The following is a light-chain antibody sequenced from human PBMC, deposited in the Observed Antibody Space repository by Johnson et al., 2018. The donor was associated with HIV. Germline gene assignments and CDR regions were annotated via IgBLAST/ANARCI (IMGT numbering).Light chain of an antibody. CDR2: ENN. Sequence: HSVLSQPPSVSAAPGQKVTISCSGSSSDMGNYAVSWYQQLPGTAPKLLIYENNKRPSGIPDRFSGSKSGTSATLGITGLWPADEADYYCGTWDSSLSAPYVFGTGTKVTVL. CDR1: SSDMGNYA. J-gene: IGLJ1*01. V-gene: IGLV1-41*01. CDR3: GTWDSSLSAPYV.